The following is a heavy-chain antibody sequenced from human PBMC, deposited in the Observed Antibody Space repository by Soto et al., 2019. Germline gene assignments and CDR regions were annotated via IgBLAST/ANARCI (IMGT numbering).Heavy chain of an antibody. CDR1: GFTFSRYW. CDR2: IKQDGSEE. D-gene: IGHD3-3*01. Sequence: GGSLRLSCAASGFTFSRYWMSWVRQAPGKGLEWVANIKQDGSEESYVDSVRGRFTVSRDNAKNSLYLQMNSLRAEDTAVYYCVRDVIGFWSGYYTGCFDYWGQGILVTVSS. CDR3: VRDVIGFWSGYYTGCFDY. V-gene: IGHV3-7*01. J-gene: IGHJ4*01.